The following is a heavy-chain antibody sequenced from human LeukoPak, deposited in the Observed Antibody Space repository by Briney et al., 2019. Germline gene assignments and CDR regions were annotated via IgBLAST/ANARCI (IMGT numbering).Heavy chain of an antibody. CDR3: ARHPPPKSSPWYFDL. J-gene: IGHJ2*01. Sequence: SETLPLTCTVSGGSISSYYWSWIRQPPGKGLEWIGYIYYSGSTNYNPSLKSRVTISVDTSKNQFSLKLSSVTAADTAVYYCARHPPPKSSPWYFDLWGRGTLVTVSS. V-gene: IGHV4-59*08. CDR1: GGSISSYY. CDR2: IYYSGST. D-gene: IGHD6-6*01.